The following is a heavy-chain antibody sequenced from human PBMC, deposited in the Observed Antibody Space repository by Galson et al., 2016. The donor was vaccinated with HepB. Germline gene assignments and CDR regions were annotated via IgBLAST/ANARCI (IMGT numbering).Heavy chain of an antibody. Sequence: QSGAEVKKPGESLEISCKGSGYSFTSYWIAWVRQMPGKGLEWMGIIYPGDSDTRYSPSFQGQVTISVDKSISTAYLQWSSLKASDTAMYFCARRRDTASSARYFDYWGQGTPVTVA. CDR3: ARRRDTASSARYFDY. V-gene: IGHV5-51*01. D-gene: IGHD1-26*01. CDR1: GYSFTSYW. CDR2: IYPGDSDT. J-gene: IGHJ4*02.